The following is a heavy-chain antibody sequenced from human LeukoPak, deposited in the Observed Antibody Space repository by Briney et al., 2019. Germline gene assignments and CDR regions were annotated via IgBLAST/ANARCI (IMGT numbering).Heavy chain of an antibody. J-gene: IGHJ4*02. D-gene: IGHD4-17*01. CDR3: ARSGTVTTWNY. Sequence: SETLSLTCTVSGGSISSGGYYWSWIRQHPGKGLEWIGCIYYSGTTYYHPSLTSRVAISVDTSKNQFSLKLSSVTAADTVVYYCARSGTVTTWNYWGQGTLVTVSS. CDR2: IYYSGTT. V-gene: IGHV4-31*03. CDR1: GGSISSGGYY.